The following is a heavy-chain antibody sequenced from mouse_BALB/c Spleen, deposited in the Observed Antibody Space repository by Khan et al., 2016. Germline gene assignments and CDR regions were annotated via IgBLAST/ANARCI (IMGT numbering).Heavy chain of an antibody. CDR3: ALLRLAY. Sequence: EVQLQESGPGLVKPSQSLSLTCTVTGYSITSDYAWNWIRQFPGNKLEWMGYIGYSGSTSYNPSLKSRISITRDSSKHHFFLQLNSVTTEDTATYYCALLRLAYWGQGTLVTVSA. CDR1: GYSITSDYA. D-gene: IGHD1-2*01. CDR2: IGYSGST. J-gene: IGHJ3*01. V-gene: IGHV3-2*02.